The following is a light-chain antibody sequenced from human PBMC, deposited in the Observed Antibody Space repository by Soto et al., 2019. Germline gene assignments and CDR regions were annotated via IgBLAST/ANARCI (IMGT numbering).Light chain of an antibody. J-gene: IGKJ1*01. V-gene: IGKV4-1*01. CDR1: QSVLYSSNNKNY. CDR2: WAS. CDR3: QEYYSSPPT. Sequence: DIVMTQSPDSLSVSLGERATINCKSSQSVLYSSNNKNYLAWYQQKPGQPPKLLIYWASTRESGVPDRFSGSESGTDSTFTISSLQAEDVAVYFCQEYYSSPPTFGQGTKVEIK.